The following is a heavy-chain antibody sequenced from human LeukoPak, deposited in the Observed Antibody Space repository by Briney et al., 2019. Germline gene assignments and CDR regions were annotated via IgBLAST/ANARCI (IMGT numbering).Heavy chain of an antibody. CDR2: INHSGST. CDR1: GGSFSGYY. V-gene: IGHV4-34*01. Sequence: SETLSLTCAVYGGSFSGYYWSWIRQPPGKGLEWIGEINHSGSTNYNPSLKSRVTISVDTSKNQFSLKLSSVTAADTAVYYCVYGSGRPAGDYWGQGTLVTVSS. D-gene: IGHD3-10*01. J-gene: IGHJ4*02. CDR3: VYGSGRPAGDY.